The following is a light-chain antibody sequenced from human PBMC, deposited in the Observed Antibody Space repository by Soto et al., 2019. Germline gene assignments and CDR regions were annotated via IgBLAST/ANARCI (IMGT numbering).Light chain of an antibody. CDR3: QQSYSSHT. J-gene: IGKJ2*01. CDR2: AAS. Sequence: DIQMTQSPSSLSASVGDRVTITCRASQSISRYLNWYQQKPGKAPKLLIYAASSLQSGVPSRFSGSGSGTDFTLTISSLQPEDFATYYCQQSYSSHTFGQGPKLEIK. V-gene: IGKV1-39*01. CDR1: QSISRY.